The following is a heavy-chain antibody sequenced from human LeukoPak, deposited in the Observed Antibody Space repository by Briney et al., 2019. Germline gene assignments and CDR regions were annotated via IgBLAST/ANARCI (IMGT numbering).Heavy chain of an antibody. J-gene: IGHJ4*02. CDR3: ARSYDSSGYYPDY. CDR1: GSSISSGYY. Sequence: PSETLSLTCTVSGSSISSGYYWGWIRQSPGKGPEWIASIYHSASTYYNPSLKSRVTISVDTSKNQFSLKLTSVTAADTAVYYCARSYDSSGYYPDYWGQGTLVTVSS. D-gene: IGHD3-22*01. CDR2: IYHSAST. V-gene: IGHV4-38-2*02.